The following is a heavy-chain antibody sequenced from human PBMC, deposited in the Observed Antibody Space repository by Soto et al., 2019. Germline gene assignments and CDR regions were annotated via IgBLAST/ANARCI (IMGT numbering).Heavy chain of an antibody. CDR1: GFTFSSYG. V-gene: IGHV3-33*01. CDR2: IWYDGSNK. Sequence: GGSLRLSCAASGFTFSSYGMHWVRQAPGKGLEWVAVIWYDGSNKYYADSVKGRFTISRDNSKNTLYLQMNSLRAEDTAVYYCAREVFKVRGVIITRGWFDPWGQGTLVTVSS. CDR3: AREVFKVRGVIITRGWFDP. D-gene: IGHD3-10*01. J-gene: IGHJ5*02.